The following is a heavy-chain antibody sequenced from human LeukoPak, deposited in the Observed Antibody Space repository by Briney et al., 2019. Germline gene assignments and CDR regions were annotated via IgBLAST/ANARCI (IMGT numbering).Heavy chain of an antibody. D-gene: IGHD3-16*01. J-gene: IGHJ6*04. V-gene: IGHV3-30*03. CDR2: ISYDGSNK. CDR3: SRARGELTSYPYYYYGMDV. Sequence: PGGSLRLSCAASGFTFSSYGMHWVRQAPGKGLEWVAVISYDGSNKYYADSVKGRFTISRDNSENTLYLQMNSLRAEDTAVYYCSRARGELTSYPYYYYGMDVWGKGTTVTVSS. CDR1: GFTFSSYG.